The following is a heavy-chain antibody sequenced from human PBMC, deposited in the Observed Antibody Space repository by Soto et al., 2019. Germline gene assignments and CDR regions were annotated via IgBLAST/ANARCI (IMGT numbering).Heavy chain of an antibody. Sequence: GGPLRLSFTASGFTFGDYAMSWFRQAPGKGLEWVGFIRSKAYGGTTHYAASVKGRFTISRDDSKSIAYLQMNSLKTEDTAVYYCSTNYYDSSGYDNWFDPWGQGTLVTVS. CDR2: IRSKAYGGTT. CDR3: STNYYDSSGYDNWFDP. J-gene: IGHJ5*02. D-gene: IGHD3-22*01. CDR1: GFTFGDYA. V-gene: IGHV3-49*03.